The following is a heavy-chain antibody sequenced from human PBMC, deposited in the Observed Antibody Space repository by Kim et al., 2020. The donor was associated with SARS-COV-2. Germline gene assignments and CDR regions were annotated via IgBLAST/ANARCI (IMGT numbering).Heavy chain of an antibody. CDR1: GGSISSGNW. CDR2: VYHSGST. D-gene: IGHD2-15*01. Sequence: SETLSLTCAVSGGSISSGNWWTWVRQPPGKGLEWIGEVYHSGSTNYTPSLKSRVTISVDKSKNQFSLRLSSVTAADTAVYYCARLYCSSGSCHFDYWGQGTLVTVSS. J-gene: IGHJ4*02. CDR3: ARLYCSSGSCHFDY. V-gene: IGHV4-4*02.